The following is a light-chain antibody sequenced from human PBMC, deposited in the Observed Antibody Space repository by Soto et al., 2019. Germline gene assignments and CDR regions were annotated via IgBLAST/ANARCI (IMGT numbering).Light chain of an antibody. V-gene: IGKV3-15*01. CDR2: DAS. Sequence: EIVMTQSPATLSVSPGEGATLSCRASQSVASNLAWYQQKPGQSPRLLIYDASTRATGIPARFSGSGSGTEFTLTISSLQSEDFAVYYCQQYKNWTPLTFGGGTKVEIK. CDR1: QSVASN. J-gene: IGKJ4*01. CDR3: QQYKNWTPLT.